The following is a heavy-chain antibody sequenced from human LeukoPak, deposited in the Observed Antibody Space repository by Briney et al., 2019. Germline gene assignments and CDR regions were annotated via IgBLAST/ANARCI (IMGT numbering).Heavy chain of an antibody. CDR2: ISGSGGST. CDR3: AKEGITMIVVSNDAFDI. D-gene: IGHD3-22*01. V-gene: IGHV3-23*01. CDR1: GFTFSNHW. J-gene: IGHJ3*02. Sequence: PAGGSLRLSCAASGFTFSNHWMHWVRQAPGKGLEWVSAISGSGGSTYYADSVKGRFTISRDNSKNTLYLQMNSLRAEDTAVYYCAKEGITMIVVSNDAFDIWGQGTMVTVSS.